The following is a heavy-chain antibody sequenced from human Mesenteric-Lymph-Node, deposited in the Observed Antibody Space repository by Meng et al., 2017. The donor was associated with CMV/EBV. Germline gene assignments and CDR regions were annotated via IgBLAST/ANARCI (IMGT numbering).Heavy chain of an antibody. V-gene: IGHV3-23*01. Sequence: GESLKISCAASGFNFRSYAMSWVRQTPGKGLEWVSTVSSRGGNTYFADSVKGRFTVSRDNSKNRLYMVMNTLRAEDTAVYYCARTMTYPDDAFDVWGQGTRVTVSS. CDR1: GFNFRSYA. D-gene: IGHD1/OR15-1a*01. CDR3: ARTMTYPDDAFDV. CDR2: VSSRGGNT. J-gene: IGHJ3*01.